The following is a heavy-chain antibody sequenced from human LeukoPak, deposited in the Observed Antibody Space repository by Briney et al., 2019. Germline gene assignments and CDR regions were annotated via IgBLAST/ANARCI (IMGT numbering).Heavy chain of an antibody. J-gene: IGHJ4*02. Sequence: GGSLRLSCAASGFTFSSYWMSWVRQAPGKGLEWVANINRDGSEKYYVDSVKGRFTISRDNAENSLYLQMNSLRAEDTAVYYCARDGDSNFYYFDYWGQGTLVTVSS. CDR3: ARDGDSNFYYFDY. V-gene: IGHV3-7*01. CDR1: GFTFSSYW. D-gene: IGHD7-27*01. CDR2: INRDGSEK.